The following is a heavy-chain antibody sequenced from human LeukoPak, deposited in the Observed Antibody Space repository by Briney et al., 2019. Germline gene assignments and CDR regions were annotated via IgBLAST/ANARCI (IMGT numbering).Heavy chain of an antibody. V-gene: IGHV3-7*01. CDR2: IKQDGSEK. J-gene: IGHJ5*02. D-gene: IGHD1-7*01. Sequence: PGGSLRLSCGASGFTFSSYWMSWVRQAPGRGLEWVANIKQDGSEKDYVDSVKGRFTISRDNAKNSPCLQMTNLRAEDTAIYYCAKLGGTARFDPWGQGTLVTVSS. CDR3: AKLGGTARFDP. CDR1: GFTFSSYW.